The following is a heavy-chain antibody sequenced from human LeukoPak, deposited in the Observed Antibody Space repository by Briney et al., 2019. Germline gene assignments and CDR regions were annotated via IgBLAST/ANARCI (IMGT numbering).Heavy chain of an antibody. CDR3: AKDRPIVVVPAVYFDY. J-gene: IGHJ4*02. CDR2: ISGSGGST. CDR1: VFTFSSYA. Sequence: GGSLRLSCAASVFTFSSYAMSWVRQAPGKGLEWVSAISGSGGSTYYADSVKGRFTISRDNSKNTLYLQMNSLRAEDTAVYYCAKDRPIVVVPAVYFDYWGQGTLVTVSS. D-gene: IGHD2-2*01. V-gene: IGHV3-23*01.